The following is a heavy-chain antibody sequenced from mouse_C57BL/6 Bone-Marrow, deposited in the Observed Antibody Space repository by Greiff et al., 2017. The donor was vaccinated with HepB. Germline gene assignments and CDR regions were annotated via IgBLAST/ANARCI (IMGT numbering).Heavy chain of an antibody. J-gene: IGHJ3*01. CDR1: GYSFTDYN. Sequence: EVQLQQSGPELVKPGASVKISCKASGYSFTDYNMHWVKQSNGKSLEWIGVINPNYGYTSYNQKFKGKATLTVDQSSSTAYMQLNSLTSEDSAVYYCARLKGDGSSLAWCAYWGQGTLVTVSA. CDR3: ARLKGDGSSLAWCAY. V-gene: IGHV1-39*01. CDR2: INPNYGYT. D-gene: IGHD1-1*01.